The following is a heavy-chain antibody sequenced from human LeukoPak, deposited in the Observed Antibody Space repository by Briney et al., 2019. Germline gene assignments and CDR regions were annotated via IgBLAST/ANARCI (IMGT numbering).Heavy chain of an antibody. D-gene: IGHD3-3*01. CDR1: GGSFSGHY. CDR2: INHSGST. CDR3: ARGGYYDFCDY. Sequence: SETLSLTCAVYGGSFSGHYWSWIRQPPGKGLEWIGEINHSGSTNYNPSLKSRVTISVDTSKNQFSLKLSSVTAADTAVYYCARGGYYDFCDYWGQGTLVTVSS. V-gene: IGHV4-34*01. J-gene: IGHJ4*02.